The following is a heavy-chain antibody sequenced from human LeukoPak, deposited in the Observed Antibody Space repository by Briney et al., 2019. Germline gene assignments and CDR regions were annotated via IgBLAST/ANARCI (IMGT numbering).Heavy chain of an antibody. J-gene: IGHJ4*02. V-gene: IGHV3-33*06. Sequence: PGGSLRLSCAASGFIFTDYGFHWVRQAPGKGLEWVAAIWSDATNMYYANYVKGRFFIQRDDYQNTVYLELSSLRADDTAVYYCAKDAQRGFDYSNSFQYWGQGSLVTVSS. CDR3: AKDAQRGFDYSNSFQY. CDR1: GFIFTDYG. D-gene: IGHD4-11*01. CDR2: IWSDATNM.